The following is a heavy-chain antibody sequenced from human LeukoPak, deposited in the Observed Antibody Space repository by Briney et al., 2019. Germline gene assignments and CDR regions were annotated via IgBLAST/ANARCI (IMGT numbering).Heavy chain of an antibody. Sequence: GASVKVSCKASGYTFTSYGINWVRQAPGQGLEWMGWMNPNSGNTGYAQKFQGRVTITRNTSISTAYMELSSLRSEDTAVYYCARGNWQQLFVYWGQGTLVTVSS. CDR2: MNPNSGNT. CDR3: ARGNWQQLFVY. CDR1: GYTFTSYG. V-gene: IGHV1-8*01. D-gene: IGHD6-13*01. J-gene: IGHJ4*02.